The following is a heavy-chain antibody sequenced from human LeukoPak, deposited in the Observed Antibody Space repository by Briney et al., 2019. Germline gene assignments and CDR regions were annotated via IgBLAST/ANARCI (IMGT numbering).Heavy chain of an antibody. D-gene: IGHD3-22*01. V-gene: IGHV3-23*01. CDR2: ISGSGGDT. J-gene: IGHJ4*02. CDR1: GFSFSSHV. Sequence: GGSLRLSFGASGFSFSSHVMNWVRQAPGKGLEWVSGISGSGGDTYYADSVKGRFTISRDNSKNTLNLQMNSLRAEDTALYYCAKDQNYESSGYYGGFDCWGQGILVTVSS. CDR3: AKDQNYESSGYYGGFDC.